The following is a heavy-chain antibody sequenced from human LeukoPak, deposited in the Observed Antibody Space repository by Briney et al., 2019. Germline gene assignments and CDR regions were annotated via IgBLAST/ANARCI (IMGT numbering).Heavy chain of an antibody. CDR1: GFTFDDYA. V-gene: IGHV3-9*03. CDR2: ISWNSGSI. D-gene: IGHD1-20*01. CDR3: AKDSEYNWNDGSFDY. J-gene: IGHJ4*02. Sequence: PGGSLRLSCAASGFTFDDYAMHWVRQAPGKGLEWVSGISWNSGSIGYADSVKGRFTISRDNAKNSLYLQMNSLRAEDMALYYCAKDSEYNWNDGSFDYWGQGTLVTVSS.